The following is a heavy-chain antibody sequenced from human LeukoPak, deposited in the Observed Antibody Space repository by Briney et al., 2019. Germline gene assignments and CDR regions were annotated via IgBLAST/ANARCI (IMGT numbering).Heavy chain of an antibody. Sequence: PSETLTLTCAVYGGSFSGYYWSWIRQPPGKGLEWIGEINHSVSTNYKPSLKSRVTISVDTSKNQFSLKLSSGTAADTAVYYCATLMELYNWFDPWGQGTLVTVSS. V-gene: IGHV4-34*01. CDR2: INHSVST. J-gene: IGHJ5*02. CDR1: GGSFSGYY. CDR3: ATLMELYNWFDP. D-gene: IGHD3-10*01.